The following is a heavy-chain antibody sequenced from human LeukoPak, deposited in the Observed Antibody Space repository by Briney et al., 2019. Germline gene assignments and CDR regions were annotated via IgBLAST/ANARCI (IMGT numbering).Heavy chain of an antibody. D-gene: IGHD3-10*02. CDR1: GFTFSRYW. V-gene: IGHV3-48*03. CDR3: AELGITMIGGV. CDR2: ISSSGSTI. J-gene: IGHJ6*04. Sequence: VGSLRLSCVASGFTFSRYWMHWVRQAPGKGLEWVSYISSSGSTIYYADSVKGRFTISRDNAKNSLYLQMNSLRAEDTAVYYCAELGITMIGGVWGKGTTVTISS.